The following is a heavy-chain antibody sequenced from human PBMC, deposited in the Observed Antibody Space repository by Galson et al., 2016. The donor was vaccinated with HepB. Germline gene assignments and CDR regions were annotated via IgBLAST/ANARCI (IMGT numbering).Heavy chain of an antibody. CDR1: GFTFSSYW. J-gene: IGHJ6*02. Sequence: SLRLSCAASGFTFSSYWMTWVRQAPGKGLEWVANINKDANKKYYVDSVEGRFTISRDNAKNSLYLQMNSLRAEDTAVYYCARDLVEFCSGSSCQRGGMDGWGQGTTVTVSS. V-gene: IGHV3-7*03. D-gene: IGHD2-15*01. CDR3: ARDLVEFCSGSSCQRGGMDG. CDR2: INKDANKK.